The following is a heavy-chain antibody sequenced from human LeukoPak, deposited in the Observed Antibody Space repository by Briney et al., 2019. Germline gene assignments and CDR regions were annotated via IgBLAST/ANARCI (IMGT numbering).Heavy chain of an antibody. J-gene: IGHJ5*02. CDR2: IYPSGST. V-gene: IGHV4-38-2*02. Sequence: SETLSLTCTVSGYSISSGYYWGWIRQPPGKGLEWIGSIYPSGSTYYNPSLKSRVTISVDTSKNQFSLKLSSVTAADTAVYYCARDVGGRHCSSTSCYGSLSWFDPWGQGTLVTVSS. D-gene: IGHD2-2*01. CDR1: GYSISSGYY. CDR3: ARDVGGRHCSSTSCYGSLSWFDP.